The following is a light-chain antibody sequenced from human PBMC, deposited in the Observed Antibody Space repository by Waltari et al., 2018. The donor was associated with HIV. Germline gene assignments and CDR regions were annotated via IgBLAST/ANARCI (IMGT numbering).Light chain of an antibody. CDR1: SSAGGSYNY. J-gene: IGLJ1*01. V-gene: IGLV2-23*02. CDR3: CSYAGSNTYL. Sequence: QSALTQPASVSGFPGQSITIPCTGSSSAGGSYNYVPWYQQHPGKAPKLLIYDVSKRPSGVSNRFSGSKSGNTASLTISGLQAEDEADYYCCSYAGSNTYLFGTGTEVTVL. CDR2: DVS.